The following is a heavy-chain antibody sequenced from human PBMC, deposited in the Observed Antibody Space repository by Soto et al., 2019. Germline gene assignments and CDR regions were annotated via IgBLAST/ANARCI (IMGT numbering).Heavy chain of an antibody. V-gene: IGHV4-30-4*01. J-gene: IGHJ4*02. CDR2: TSFSGYT. CDR1: GDSVSSGDSY. D-gene: IGHD1-26*01. Sequence: QVQLQESGPGLVKPSQTLSLTCSVSGDSVSSGDSYWSWIRQPPGKALEWIGYTSFSGYTSYSPSLTSRVTISVDMSNSQFSLRLTSVTAADTAVYYCVRGGNPYHYATSGPGTFDKWGQGTLVSVSS. CDR3: VRGGNPYHYATSGPGTFDK.